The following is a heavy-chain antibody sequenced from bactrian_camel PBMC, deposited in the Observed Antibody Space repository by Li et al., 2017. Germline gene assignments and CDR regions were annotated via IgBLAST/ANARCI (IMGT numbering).Heavy chain of an antibody. CDR3: AARPFHYAGPWDNEASYAY. CDR2: VNIGRGST. D-gene: IGHD1*01. CDR1: GYDYRNNF. J-gene: IGHJ4*01. Sequence: VQLVESGGGSVQAGGSLTLSCAASGYDYRNNFIGWFRQAPGKEREGVAAVNIGRGSTYYADSVKGRFTISQDNAKNTVYLQMNSLKPEDTGIYYCAARPFHYAGPWDNEASYAYWGQGTQVTVS. V-gene: IGHV3S40*01.